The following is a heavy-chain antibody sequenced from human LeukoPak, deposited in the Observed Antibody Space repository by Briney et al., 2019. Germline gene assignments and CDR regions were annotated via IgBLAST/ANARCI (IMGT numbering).Heavy chain of an antibody. J-gene: IGHJ6*02. V-gene: IGHV3-30*03. Sequence: GRSLRLSCAASGFTFSSYGMHWVRQALGKGLEWVAVISYDGSNKYYADSVKGRFTISRDNSKNTLYLQMNSLRAEDTAVYYCSTPDFWSGALLRYYYGMDVWGQGTTVTVSS. CDR2: ISYDGSNK. D-gene: IGHD3-3*01. CDR3: STPDFWSGALLRYYYGMDV. CDR1: GFTFSSYG.